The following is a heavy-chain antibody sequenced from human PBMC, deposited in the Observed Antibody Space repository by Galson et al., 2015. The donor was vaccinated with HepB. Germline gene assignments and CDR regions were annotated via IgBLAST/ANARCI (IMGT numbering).Heavy chain of an antibody. CDR1: GYSFTSYW. V-gene: IGHV5-51*01. CDR3: ARHDGYNLTPYYYYGMDV. D-gene: IGHD5-24*01. Sequence: QSGAEVKKPGESLKISCKGSGYSFTSYWIGWVRQMPGKGLEWMGIIYPGDSDTRYSPSFQGQVTISADKSISTAYLQWSSLKASDTAMYYCARHDGYNLTPYYYYGMDVWGQGTTVTVSS. J-gene: IGHJ6*02. CDR2: IYPGDSDT.